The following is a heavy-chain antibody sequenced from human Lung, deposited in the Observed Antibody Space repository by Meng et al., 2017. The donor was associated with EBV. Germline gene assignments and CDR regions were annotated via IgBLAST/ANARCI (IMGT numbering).Heavy chain of an antibody. CDR3: ARDEGGWLTAPDY. CDR2: IIPILGIA. J-gene: IGHJ4*02. V-gene: IGHV1-69*08. CDR1: GGTFSSYT. Sequence: QVQVVQSGAGVKKPGSSVKVSCKASGGTFSSYTISWVRQAPGQGLEWMGRIIPILGIANYAQKFQGRVTITADKSTSTAYMELSSLRSEDTAVYYCARDEGGWLTAPDYWGQGTLVTVSS. D-gene: IGHD5-24*01.